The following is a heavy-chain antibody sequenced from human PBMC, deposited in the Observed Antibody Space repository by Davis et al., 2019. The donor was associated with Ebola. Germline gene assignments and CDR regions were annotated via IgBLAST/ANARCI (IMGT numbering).Heavy chain of an antibody. CDR3: VRDPALVVTGGGWFFGL. CDR1: GFVFSNYV. V-gene: IGHV3-69-1*01. CDR2: LGTSADT. J-gene: IGHJ2*01. D-gene: IGHD2-21*02. Sequence: GGSLRLSCAASGFVFSNYVMSWVRQAPGKGLEWVSTLGTSADTYYADSVKGRFTVSRDKAKNSLYLQMNSLRAEDTAVYYCVRDPALVVTGGGWFFGLWGRGTLVTVSS.